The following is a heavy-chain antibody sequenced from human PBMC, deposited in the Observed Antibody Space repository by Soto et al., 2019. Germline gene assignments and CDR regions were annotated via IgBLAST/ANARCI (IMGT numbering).Heavy chain of an antibody. CDR2: IYYSGST. D-gene: IGHD6-6*01. CDR1: GGSISSSSYY. J-gene: IGHJ5*02. CDR3: SRGAAARPDWLAP. V-gene: IGHV4-39*01. Sequence: PSETLSLTCTASGGSISSSSYYWGWIRQPPGKGLEWIGSIYYSGSTYYNPSLKSRVTISVDTSKNQFSLKLSSVTAADTAVYYCSRGAAARPDWLAPWGQGTLVTVSS.